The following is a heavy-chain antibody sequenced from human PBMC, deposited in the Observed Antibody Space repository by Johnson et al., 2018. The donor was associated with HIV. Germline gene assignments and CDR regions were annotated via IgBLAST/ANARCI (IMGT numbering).Heavy chain of an antibody. CDR2: ISGSGGSK. V-gene: IGHV3-23*04. CDR1: GFTFSNYA. J-gene: IGHJ3*02. D-gene: IGHD3-10*01. Sequence: VQLVESGGGVVQPGRSLRLSCAASGFTFSNYAMHWVRQATGKGLEWVSAISGSGGSKYYADSVKGRFTISRDNSKNTLYLQMNSLRAEDTAVYYYARSLGVGAFDIWGQGTMVTVSS. CDR3: ARSLGVGAFDI.